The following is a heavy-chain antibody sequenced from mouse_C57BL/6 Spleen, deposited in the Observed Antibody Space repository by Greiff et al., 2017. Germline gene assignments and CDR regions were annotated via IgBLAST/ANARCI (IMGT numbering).Heavy chain of an antibody. J-gene: IGHJ2*01. D-gene: IGHD1-1*01. V-gene: IGHV7-4*01. Sequence: EVKVVESGGGLVQPGASLKLSCAASGFTFTDYYMSWVRQPPGKAPEWLALIRKKANGYTTEYTASVKARFTISRDNSQTILYLQMNTLGAEDSSNCYRVKARLLRFGYWGQGTTLTVSS. CDR1: GFTFTDYY. CDR2: IRKKANGYTT. CDR3: VKARLLRFGY.